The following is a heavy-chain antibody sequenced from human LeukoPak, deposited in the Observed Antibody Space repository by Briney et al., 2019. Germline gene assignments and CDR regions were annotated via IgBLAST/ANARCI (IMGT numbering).Heavy chain of an antibody. CDR3: ARAPLYGDYVGYYFDY. V-gene: IGHV3-7*01. Sequence: GGSLRLSCAASGFTFSSYWMSWVRQAPGKGLEWVANIKQDGSEEYYVDSVKGRFTISRDNAKNSLYLQMNSLRAEDTAVYYCARAPLYGDYVGYYFDYWGQGALVTVSS. J-gene: IGHJ4*02. CDR2: IKQDGSEE. D-gene: IGHD4-17*01. CDR1: GFTFSSYW.